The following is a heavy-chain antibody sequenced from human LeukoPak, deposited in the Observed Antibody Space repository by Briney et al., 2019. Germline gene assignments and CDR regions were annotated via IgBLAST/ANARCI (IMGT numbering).Heavy chain of an antibody. CDR1: GLTLPRYA. D-gene: IGHD3/OR15-3a*01. J-gene: IGHJ2*01. CDR2: ISGSGRDT. V-gene: IGHV3-23*01. CDR3: AKWGDFWTGLNNWYFEL. Sequence: GGSLRLSCAASGLTLPRYAFAGVRQAPGRGLQWVSGISGSGRDTFYSDSVKGRFTISRDNSKNTHYLQMSSLTAEDTAVYYCAKWGDFWTGLNNWYFELWGRGTLVTVSS.